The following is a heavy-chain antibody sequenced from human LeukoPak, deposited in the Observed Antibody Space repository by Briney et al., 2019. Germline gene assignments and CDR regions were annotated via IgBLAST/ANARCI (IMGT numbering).Heavy chain of an antibody. V-gene: IGHV3-48*01. CDR2: ISSSSSTI. CDR1: GFTFSSYS. D-gene: IGHD1-26*01. J-gene: IGHJ4*02. CDR3: AKAGSIRFDY. Sequence: GGSLRLSCAASGFTFSSYSMNWVRQAPGKGLEWVSYISSSSSTIYYADSVKGRFTISRDNSKNTLYLQMNSLRAEDTAVYYCAKAGSIRFDYWGQGTLVTVSS.